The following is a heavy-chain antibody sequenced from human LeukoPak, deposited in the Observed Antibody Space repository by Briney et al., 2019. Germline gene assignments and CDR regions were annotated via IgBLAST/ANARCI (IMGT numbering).Heavy chain of an antibody. J-gene: IGHJ4*02. V-gene: IGHV3-21*01. CDR1: GFTFSSYS. D-gene: IGHD3-10*01. Sequence: GGSLRLSCAASGFTFSSYSMNWVRQAPGKGLEWVSSISSSSSYIYYADSVKGRFTISRDNAKNSLYLQMNSLRAEDTAVYYCASNFIWFGETVFDYWGQGTLVTVSS. CDR2: ISSSSSYI. CDR3: ASNFIWFGETVFDY.